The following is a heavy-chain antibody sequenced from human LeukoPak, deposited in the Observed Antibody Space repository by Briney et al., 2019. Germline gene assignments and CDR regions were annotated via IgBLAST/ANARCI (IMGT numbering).Heavy chain of an antibody. CDR3: ARRGNFDY. D-gene: IGHD3-16*01. J-gene: IGHJ4*02. Sequence: GGSLRLSCAASGLILRSYEMNWVRQAPGKGLEWVSYISSLGSARDYAESVKGRFTISRDDAKNSPYLQMNSLRAEDTAVYYCARRGNFDYWGQGTLVTVSS. CDR2: ISSLGSAR. V-gene: IGHV3-48*03. CDR1: GLILRSYE.